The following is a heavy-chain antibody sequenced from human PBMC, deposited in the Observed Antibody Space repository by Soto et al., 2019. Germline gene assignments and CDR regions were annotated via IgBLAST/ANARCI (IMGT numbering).Heavy chain of an antibody. V-gene: IGHV5-51*01. J-gene: IGHJ6*02. D-gene: IGHD3-3*01. CDR1: VYSFTSYW. CDR2: IYPGDSDT. CDR3: ARRGYYDFWSGYRNYYGMDV. Sequence: AEPLKISCKGSVYSFTSYWIGWVRQMPGKGLEWMGIIYPGDSDTRYSPFFQGQVTISADKSISTAYLQWSSLKASDTAMYYCARRGYYDFWSGYRNYYGMDVWGQGTTVTVSS.